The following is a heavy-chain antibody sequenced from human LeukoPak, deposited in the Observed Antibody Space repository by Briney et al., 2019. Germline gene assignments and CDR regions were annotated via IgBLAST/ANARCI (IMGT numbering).Heavy chain of an antibody. V-gene: IGHV3-7*03. CDR1: GYPYSRHQ. CDR3: ARWDYNSGWYLDY. D-gene: IGHD3-22*01. Sequence: PGGSLRLPCGASGYPYSRHQMTWVRQARGKGLEWVANVNQDGSEKRYGDSVKGRFSIPRDNAKNSLYLQMNTLRAEDTALYYCARWDYNSGWYLDYWGQGTLVTVSS. CDR2: VNQDGSEK. J-gene: IGHJ4*02.